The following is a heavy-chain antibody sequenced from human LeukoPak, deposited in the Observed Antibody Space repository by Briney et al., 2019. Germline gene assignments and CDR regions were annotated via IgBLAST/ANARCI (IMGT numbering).Heavy chain of an antibody. D-gene: IGHD3-22*01. J-gene: IGHJ3*02. CDR2: IYSGGST. V-gene: IGHV3-53*01. CDR1: GFTVSSNY. Sequence: GGSLRLSCAASGFTVSSNYMSWVRQAPGKGLEWVSVIYSGGSTYYADSVKGRFTISRDNSKNTLYLQMNSLRAEDTAVYYCASSGYYYDSSFAFDIWGQGTMVTVSS. CDR3: ASSGYYYDSSFAFDI.